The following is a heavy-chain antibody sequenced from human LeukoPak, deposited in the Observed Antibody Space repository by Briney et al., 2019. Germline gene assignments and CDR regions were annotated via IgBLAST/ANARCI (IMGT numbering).Heavy chain of an antibody. V-gene: IGHV3-7*01. J-gene: IGHJ4*02. CDR3: ARGGYYDSSGYRFDY. D-gene: IGHD3-22*01. Sequence: RPGGSLRLSCVASGFTFSSFWMSWVRQAPGKGLEWVANIKQDGSEKFYVDSVKGRFTISRDNAKNSLYLQMNSLRAEDTAVYYCARGGYYDSSGYRFDYWGQGTLVTVSS. CDR2: IKQDGSEK. CDR1: GFTFSSFW.